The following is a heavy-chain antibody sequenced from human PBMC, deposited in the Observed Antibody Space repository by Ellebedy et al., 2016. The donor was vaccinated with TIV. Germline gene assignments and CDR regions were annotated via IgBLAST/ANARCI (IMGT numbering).Heavy chain of an antibody. V-gene: IGHV3-20*03. CDR3: ARSDSGGYKDDAFEI. D-gene: IGHD1-26*01. Sequence: GGSLRLXXAASGFTFGDYAMCWVRQAPGKGLEWVSGISWNSGSINYADSVNGRFTISRDIAKNSVDLQMNSLRDEDTGIYYCARSDSGGYKDDAFEIWGQGTMVTVSS. CDR2: ISWNSGSI. CDR1: GFTFGDYA. J-gene: IGHJ3*02.